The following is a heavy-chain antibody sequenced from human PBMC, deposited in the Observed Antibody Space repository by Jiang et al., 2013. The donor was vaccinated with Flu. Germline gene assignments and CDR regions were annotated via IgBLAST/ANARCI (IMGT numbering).Heavy chain of an antibody. CDR1: GASISSYY. V-gene: IGHV4-59*01. J-gene: IGHJ4*02. D-gene: IGHD3-9*01. Sequence: GSGLVKPSETLSLTCTVSGASISSYYWSWIRQSPGKGLEYIGYIYYSGTTNYNPSLKSRVTISVDTSKNQVSLKLTSVTAADTAVYYCVRGGGYDSMTGYSDWGQGTLVTVSS. CDR2: IYYSGTT. CDR3: VRGGGYDSMTGYSD.